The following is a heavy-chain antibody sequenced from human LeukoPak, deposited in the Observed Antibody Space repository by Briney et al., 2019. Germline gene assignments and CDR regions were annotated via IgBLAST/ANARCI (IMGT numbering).Heavy chain of an antibody. Sequence: SETLSLTCTVSGYSISSGYYWGWIRQPPGKGLEWIGSIYHSGSTYYNPSLKRRVTISVDTSKNQFSLKLSSVTAADTAVYYCARGDGYSSSWPYYYYMDVWGKGTTVTVSS. CDR1: GYSISSGYY. V-gene: IGHV4-38-2*02. CDR3: ARGDGYSSSWPYYYYMDV. D-gene: IGHD6-13*01. J-gene: IGHJ6*03. CDR2: IYHSGST.